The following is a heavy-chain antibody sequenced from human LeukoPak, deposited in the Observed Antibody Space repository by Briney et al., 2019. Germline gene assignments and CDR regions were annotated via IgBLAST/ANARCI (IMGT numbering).Heavy chain of an antibody. V-gene: IGHV4-39*07. CDR1: SGSISTSNYY. J-gene: IGHJ3*02. Sequence: SETLSLTCTVSSGSISTSNYYWGWVRQPPGKALEWIGNIFYSGSTYYNPSLKSRVTISVDTSKNQFSLKLSSVTAADTAVYYCARRGWFGELFDAFDIWGQGTMVTVSS. D-gene: IGHD3-10*01. CDR3: ARRGWFGELFDAFDI. CDR2: IFYSGST.